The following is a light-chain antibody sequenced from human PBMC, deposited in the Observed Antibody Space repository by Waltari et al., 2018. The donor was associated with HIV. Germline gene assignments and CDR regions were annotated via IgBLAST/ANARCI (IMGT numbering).Light chain of an antibody. J-gene: IGKJ4*01. V-gene: IGKV3-15*01. CDR2: GAS. CDR1: QTVGLN. CDR3: QQYDVWPLT. Sequence: LTQSPSTLTVSPGLRGILSCRASQTVGLNLAWYQQRPGQPPKLLVYGASIRASGVSSRFSGSGSGTEFTLTITSVRSEDFAMYFCQQYDVWPLTFGGGTNVDLK.